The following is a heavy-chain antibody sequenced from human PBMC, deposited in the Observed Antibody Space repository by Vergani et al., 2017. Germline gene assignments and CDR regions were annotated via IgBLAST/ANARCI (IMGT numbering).Heavy chain of an antibody. V-gene: IGHV3-30*03. CDR2: ISYDGSNK. J-gene: IGHJ5*02. Sequence: QVQLVESGGGVVQPGRSLRLSCAASGFTFSSYGMHWVRQAPGKGLEWVAVISYDGSNKYYADSVKGRFTISRDNSKNTLYLQMNSLRAEDTAVYYCARDPTTTGYSSGWYMPNWFDPWGQGTLVTVSS. CDR1: GFTFSSYG. CDR3: ARDPTTTGYSSGWYMPNWFDP. D-gene: IGHD6-19*01.